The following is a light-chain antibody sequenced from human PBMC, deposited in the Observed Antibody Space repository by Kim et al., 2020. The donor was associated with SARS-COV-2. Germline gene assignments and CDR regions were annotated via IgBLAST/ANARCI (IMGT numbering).Light chain of an antibody. CDR2: DDI. J-gene: IGLJ1*01. CDR1: SGSVGSNY. Sequence: KTMTISCTRSSGSVGSNYVQWYQQRPGGAPTTVIYDDIQRPSGVPDRFSGAFDTSSNSASLTISGLTTEDEDDYYCQSYDNNNPFIFGAGTKVTVL. V-gene: IGLV6-57*03. CDR3: QSYDNNNPFI.